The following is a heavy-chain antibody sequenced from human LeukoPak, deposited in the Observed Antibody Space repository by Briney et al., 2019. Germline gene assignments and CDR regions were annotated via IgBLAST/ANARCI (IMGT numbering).Heavy chain of an antibody. J-gene: IGHJ5*02. CDR2: IIPIFGTT. D-gene: IGHD2-8*01. CDR3: ARGEQPLGYCSNGVCPRYWFDP. CDR1: GGTFNSYA. V-gene: IGHV1-69*13. Sequence: SVKVSCKASGGTFNSYAINWVRQAPAQGLEWMGGIIPIFGTTKYAQKFQGRVTITADESTSIAYMELSSLRSGDTAVYYCARGEQPLGYCSNGVCPRYWFDPWGQGTLVTVSS.